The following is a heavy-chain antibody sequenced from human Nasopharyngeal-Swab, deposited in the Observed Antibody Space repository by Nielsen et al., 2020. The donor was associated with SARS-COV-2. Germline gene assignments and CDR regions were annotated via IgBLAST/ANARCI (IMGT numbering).Heavy chain of an antibody. CDR2: IYTSGST. V-gene: IGHV4-61*02. Sequence: SETLSLTCTVSGGSISSGSYYWSWIRQPAGKGLEWIGRIYTSGSTNYNPSLKSRVTISVDTSKNQFSLKLSSVTAADTAVYYCARDRGAAMAGRGWIGGVYYYGMDVWGQGTTVTVSS. J-gene: IGHJ6*02. CDR3: ARDRGAAMAGRGWIGGVYYYGMDV. CDR1: GGSISSGSYY. D-gene: IGHD5-18*01.